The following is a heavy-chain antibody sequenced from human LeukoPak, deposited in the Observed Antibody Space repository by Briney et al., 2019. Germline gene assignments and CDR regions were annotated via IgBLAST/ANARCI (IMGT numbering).Heavy chain of an antibody. CDR2: MSYSGST. J-gene: IGHJ2*01. CDR1: GGSISGYY. CDR3: ARREGDYGYWYFDL. D-gene: IGHD4-17*01. V-gene: IGHV4-59*08. Sequence: SETLSLTCTVSGGSISGYYWSWIRQSPGKELDWIGYMSYSGSTNYNPSLKSRVTISVDTSKNQFSLKLSSVTAADTAVYYCARREGDYGYWYFDLWGRGTLVTVSS.